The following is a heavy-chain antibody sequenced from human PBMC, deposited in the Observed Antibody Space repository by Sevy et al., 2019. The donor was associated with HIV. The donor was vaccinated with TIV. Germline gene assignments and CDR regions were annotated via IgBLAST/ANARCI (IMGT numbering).Heavy chain of an antibody. Sequence: GGSLRLSCAASGFIFNSYAMNWVRQAPGKGLEWVSSISGSGGSTYYADSVKGRFTISRDNFRTMLDLQMNSLRAEDTARYYCRAVGTTTAFDYWGQGTLVTVSS. CDR1: GFIFNSYA. D-gene: IGHD1-26*01. J-gene: IGHJ4*02. V-gene: IGHV3-23*01. CDR3: RAVGTTTAFDY. CDR2: ISGSGGST.